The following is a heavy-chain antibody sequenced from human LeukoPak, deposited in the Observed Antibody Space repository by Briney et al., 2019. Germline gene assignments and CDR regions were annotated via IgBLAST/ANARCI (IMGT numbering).Heavy chain of an antibody. V-gene: IGHV3-73*01. CDR1: GFTFSGSA. CDR2: IRSKANSYAT. D-gene: IGHD3-10*01. CDR3: TRQRSGYGMDV. J-gene: IGHJ6*02. Sequence: GGSLKLSCAAPGFTFSGSAMHWVRQASGKGLEWVGRIRSKANSYATAYAASVKGRFTISRDDSKNTAYLQMNSLKTEDTAVYYCTRQRSGYGMDVWGQGTTVTISS.